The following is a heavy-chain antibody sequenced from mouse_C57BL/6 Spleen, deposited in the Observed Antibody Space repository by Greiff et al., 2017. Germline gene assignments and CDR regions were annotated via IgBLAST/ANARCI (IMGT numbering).Heavy chain of an antibody. CDR1: GYTFTSYW. V-gene: IGHV1-64*01. J-gene: IGHJ1*03. Sequence: QVQLKQPGAELVKPGASVKLSCKASGYTFTSYWMHWVKQRPGQGLEWIGMIHPNSGSTNYNEKFKSKATLTVDKSSSTAYMQLSSLTSEDSAVYYCARHYYGSSPLWYFDVWGTGTTVTVSS. D-gene: IGHD1-1*01. CDR3: ARHYYGSSPLWYFDV. CDR2: IHPNSGST.